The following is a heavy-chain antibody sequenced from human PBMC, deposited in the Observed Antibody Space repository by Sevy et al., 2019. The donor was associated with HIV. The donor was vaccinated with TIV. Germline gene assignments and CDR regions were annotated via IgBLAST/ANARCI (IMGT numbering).Heavy chain of an antibody. J-gene: IGHJ4*02. CDR3: ARVRYNYGQHYFDY. D-gene: IGHD5-18*01. V-gene: IGHV3-11*06. CDR1: GFTFSDYY. Sequence: GGSLRLSCTASGFTFSDYYMSWIRQAPGKGLEWVSDISTSSNYINYADSVKGRFTISRHNAKNSLCLQMNSLRAEDTAVYFCARVRYNYGQHYFDYWGQGTLVTVSS. CDR2: ISTSSNYI.